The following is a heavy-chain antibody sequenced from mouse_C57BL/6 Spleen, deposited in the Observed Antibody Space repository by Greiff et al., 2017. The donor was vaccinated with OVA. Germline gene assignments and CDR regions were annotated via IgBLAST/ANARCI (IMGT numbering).Heavy chain of an antibody. D-gene: IGHD4-1*01. Sequence: EVHLVESGPELVKPGASVKMSCKASGYTFTDYNMHWVKQSHGKSLEWIGYINPNNGGTSYNQKFKGKATLTVNKSSSTAYMELRSLTSEDSAVYYCAKGWDVFDYWGQGTTLTVSS. CDR2: INPNNGGT. CDR1: GYTFTDYN. V-gene: IGHV1-22*01. CDR3: AKGWDVFDY. J-gene: IGHJ2*01.